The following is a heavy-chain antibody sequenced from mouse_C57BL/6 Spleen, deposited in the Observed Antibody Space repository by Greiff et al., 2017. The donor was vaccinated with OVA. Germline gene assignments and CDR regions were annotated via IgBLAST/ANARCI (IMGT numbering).Heavy chain of an antibody. D-gene: IGHD1-1*01. CDR1: GYTFTSYW. J-gene: IGHJ3*01. V-gene: IGHV1-72*01. CDR3: ARCYYGSSYWFAY. CDR2: IDPNSGGT. Sequence: QVQLKQPGAELVKPGASVKLSCKASGYTFTSYWMHWVKQRPGRGLEWIGRIDPNSGGTKYNEKFKSKATLTVDKPSSTAYMQLSSLTSEDSAVYYCARCYYGSSYWFAYWGQGTLVTVSA.